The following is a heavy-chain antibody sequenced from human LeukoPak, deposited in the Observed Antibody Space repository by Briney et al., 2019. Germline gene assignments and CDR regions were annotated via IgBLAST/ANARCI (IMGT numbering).Heavy chain of an antibody. J-gene: IGHJ4*02. CDR3: ARANHCGGDCYSQDY. CDR2: TYYRSKWYY. CDR1: EDSVSSNSAA. V-gene: IGHV6-1*01. D-gene: IGHD2-21*02. Sequence: SQTLSLTCAISEDSVSSNSAAWNWIRQSPSRGLEWLGRTYYRSKWYYDYAVAVKSRISINPDTSKNQFSLQLSSVTAADTAVYYCARANHCGGDCYSQDYWGQGTLVTVSS.